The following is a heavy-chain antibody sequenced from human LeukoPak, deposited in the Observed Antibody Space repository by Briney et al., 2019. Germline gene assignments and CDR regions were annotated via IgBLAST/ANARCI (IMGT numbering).Heavy chain of an antibody. J-gene: IGHJ4*02. Sequence: SETLSLTCAVYGGSFGGYYWSWIRQPPGKGLEWIGEINHSGSTNYNPSLKSRVTISVDTSKNQFSLKLSSVTAADTAVYYCARKGEAVVVVAATSDYYFDYWGQGTLVTVSS. D-gene: IGHD2-15*01. CDR3: ARKGEAVVVVAATSDYYFDY. V-gene: IGHV4-34*01. CDR2: INHSGST. CDR1: GGSFGGYY.